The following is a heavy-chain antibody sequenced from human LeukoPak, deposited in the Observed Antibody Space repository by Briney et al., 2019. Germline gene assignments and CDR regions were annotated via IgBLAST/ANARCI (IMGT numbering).Heavy chain of an antibody. V-gene: IGHV1-18*01. J-gene: IGHJ4*02. Sequence: ASVKVSCKXSGYTFTSYGISWVRQAPGQGLEWMGWISAYNGNTNYAQKLQGRVTMTTDTSTSTAYMELRSLRSDDTAVYYCARVLKHYCSGGSCYFDYWGPGTLVTVSS. D-gene: IGHD2-15*01. CDR1: GYTFTSYG. CDR3: ARVLKHYCSGGSCYFDY. CDR2: ISAYNGNT.